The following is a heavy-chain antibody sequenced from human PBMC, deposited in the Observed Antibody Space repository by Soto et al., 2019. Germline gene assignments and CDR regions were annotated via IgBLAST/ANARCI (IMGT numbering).Heavy chain of an antibody. CDR3: ASHGDQSLIRHFAS. Sequence: SETLSLTCSVSGGSISHYYWSWIRQSPGEGLEWIGFIFYSGNSNYNPSLKSRVSMSVDMSKNQFSLKLTSVTAADTAMYYCASHGDQSLIRHFASWGQGTLFTV. D-gene: IGHD1-1*01. CDR1: GGSISHYY. CDR2: IFYSGNS. V-gene: IGHV4-59*01. J-gene: IGHJ4*02.